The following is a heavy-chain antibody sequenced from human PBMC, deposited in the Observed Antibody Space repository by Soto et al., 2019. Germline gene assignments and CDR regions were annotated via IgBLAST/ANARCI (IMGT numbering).Heavy chain of an antibody. CDR1: GYTFSNYG. V-gene: IGHV1-18*01. D-gene: IGHD1-26*01. Sequence: QVQLVQSGAEVKKPGASVKVSCKASGYTFSNYGISWVRQAPGQGLEWMGWISAYNGNIKFAQKVQSRVTMTTDTFTSTAYMELRSLRSDDTAVYYCARDPPEEGAAMFDLWGQGTLVTVSS. J-gene: IGHJ5*02. CDR3: ARDPPEEGAAMFDL. CDR2: ISAYNGNI.